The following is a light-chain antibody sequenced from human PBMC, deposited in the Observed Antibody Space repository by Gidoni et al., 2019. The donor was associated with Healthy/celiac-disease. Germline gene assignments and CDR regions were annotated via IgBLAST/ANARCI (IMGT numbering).Light chain of an antibody. CDR1: QSIRSY. Sequence: DIQMTQSPSSLSASVGDRVTITCRASQSIRSYLNWYQQKPGKAPKLLIYAASSLQSGVPSRFSGSGSGTDFTRTISSLQPEDFATYYCQQSYSTPWTFGQGTKVEIK. CDR3: QQSYSTPWT. V-gene: IGKV1-39*01. J-gene: IGKJ1*01. CDR2: AAS.